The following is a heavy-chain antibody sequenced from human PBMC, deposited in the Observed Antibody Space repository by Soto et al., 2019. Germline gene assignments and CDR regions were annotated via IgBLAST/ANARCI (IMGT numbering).Heavy chain of an antibody. CDR2: IYSGGST. CDR1: GFTVSSNY. J-gene: IGHJ4*02. D-gene: IGHD2-15*01. Sequence: EVQLVESGGGLVQPGGSLRLSCAASGFTVSSNYMSWVRQAPGKGLEWVSVIYSGGSTYYADSVKGRFTISRDNSKNTLYLQMNGLRAEDTAVYYCAREYCSGGSCYFADYWGQGTLVTVSS. CDR3: AREYCSGGSCYFADY. V-gene: IGHV3-66*01.